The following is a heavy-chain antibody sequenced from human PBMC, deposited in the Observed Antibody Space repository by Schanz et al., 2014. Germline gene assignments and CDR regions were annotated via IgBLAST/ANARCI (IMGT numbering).Heavy chain of an antibody. CDR1: GFTFRGYA. CDR3: ARDHTTESYYSAGPPIDY. Sequence: EVQLLESGGGLVQPGGSLRLSCAASGFTFRGYAMSWVRQAPGRGLEWVSSISYGTSYIYYAESVKGRFTISRDNSKNTLYLQMNTLRAEDTAVYYCARDHTTESYYSAGPPIDYWGQGTLLTVSS. D-gene: IGHD1-26*01. V-gene: IGHV3-23*01. CDR2: ISYGTSYI. J-gene: IGHJ4*02.